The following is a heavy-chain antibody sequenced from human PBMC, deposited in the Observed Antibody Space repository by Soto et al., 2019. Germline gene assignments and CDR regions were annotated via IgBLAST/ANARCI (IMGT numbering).Heavy chain of an antibody. J-gene: IGHJ6*02. CDR3: ARGPRYYYYGMDV. Sequence: PGGSLRLSCAASGFTFSSYGMHWVRQAPGKGLEWVAVIWYDGSNKYYADSVKGRFTISRDNSKNTLYLQMNSLRAEDTAVYYCARGPRYYYYGMDVWGQGTTVTVSS. CDR1: GFTFSSYG. V-gene: IGHV3-33*01. CDR2: IWYDGSNK.